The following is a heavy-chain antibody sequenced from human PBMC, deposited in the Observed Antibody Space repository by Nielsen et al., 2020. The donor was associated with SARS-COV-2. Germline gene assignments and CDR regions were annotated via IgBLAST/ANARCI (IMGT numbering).Heavy chain of an antibody. CDR2: ISAYNGNT. D-gene: IGHD4-17*01. Sequence: ASVKVSCKASGYTFTSYGISWVRQAPGQGLEWMGWISAYNGNTNYAQKLQGRVAMTTDTSTSTAYMELRSLRSDDTAVYYCAKARDYGDLGYWGQGTLVTVSS. J-gene: IGHJ4*02. CDR3: AKARDYGDLGY. V-gene: IGHV1-18*01. CDR1: GYTFTSYG.